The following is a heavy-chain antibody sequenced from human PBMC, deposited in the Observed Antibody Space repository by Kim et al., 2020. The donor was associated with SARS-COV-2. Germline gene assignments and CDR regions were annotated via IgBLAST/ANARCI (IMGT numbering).Heavy chain of an antibody. CDR1: GGSISSGGYY. V-gene: IGHV4-31*03. CDR3: ARGYDPGSYNWFDP. J-gene: IGHJ5*02. D-gene: IGHD2-15*01. Sequence: SETLSLTCTVSGGSISSGGYYWSWIRQHPGKGLEWIGYIYYSGSTYYNPSLKRRVTMSVDTSKNQFSLKLSSVTAADTAVCYCARGYDPGSYNWFDPWGQGTLVTVSS. CDR2: IYYSGST.